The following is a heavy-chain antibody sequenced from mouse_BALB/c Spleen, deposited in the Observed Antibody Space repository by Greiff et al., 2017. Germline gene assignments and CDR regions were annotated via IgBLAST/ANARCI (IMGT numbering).Heavy chain of an antibody. J-gene: IGHJ4*01. D-gene: IGHD1-2*01. V-gene: IGHV1S81*02. CDR2: INPSNGGT. CDR3: TRITTANYAMDY. CDR1: GYTFTSYY. Sequence: QVQLQQSGAELVKPGASVKLSCKASGYTFTSYYMYWVKQRPGQGLEWIGEINPSNGGTNFNEKFKSKATLTVDKSSSTAYMQLSSLTSEDSAVYYCTRITTANYAMDYWGQGTSVTVSS.